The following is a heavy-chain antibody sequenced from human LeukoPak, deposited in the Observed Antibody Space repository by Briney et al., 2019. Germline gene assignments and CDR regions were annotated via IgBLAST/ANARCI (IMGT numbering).Heavy chain of an antibody. CDR1: GFTFSDFS. CDR2: ISGRGGTI. J-gene: IGHJ6*03. D-gene: IGHD5-18*01. CDR3: ARDRAVDTAKIGKFYNYHMDV. V-gene: IGHV3-48*04. Sequence: PGGSLRLSCAASGFTFSDFSLNWVRQAPGKGPEWISYISGRGGTINYADSVKGRFTISRDNAKNSLFLQMNSLRAEDAAVYYCARDRAVDTAKIGKFYNYHMDVWGKGTTVTVSS.